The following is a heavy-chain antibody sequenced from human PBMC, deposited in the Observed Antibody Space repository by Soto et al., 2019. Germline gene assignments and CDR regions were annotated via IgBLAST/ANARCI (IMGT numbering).Heavy chain of an antibody. V-gene: IGHV3-23*01. Sequence: DVQLLESGGHLVQPGGSLRLSCSASGFTLSSYAMSWVRQAPGKGLEWVSSISAGGDMTYNSDSVKGRFTISRDNSNNALFLQMHNLRTEDTALYYCARGDRGGSGSPASYYYSGWDVWGQGATVTVSS. J-gene: IGHJ6*02. CDR3: ARGDRGGSGSPASYYYSGWDV. CDR1: GFTLSSYA. CDR2: ISAGGDMT. D-gene: IGHD3-10*01.